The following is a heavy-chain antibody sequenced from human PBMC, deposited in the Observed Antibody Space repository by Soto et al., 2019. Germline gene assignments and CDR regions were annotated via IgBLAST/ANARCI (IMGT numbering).Heavy chain of an antibody. V-gene: IGHV1-2*02. CDR1: GYTFTGYY. CDR3: ARDLLSSGSPTPFDY. CDR2: INPNSGGT. Sequence: ASVKVSCKASGYTFTGYYMHWVRQAPGQGLEWMGWINPNSGGTNYAQKFQGRVTMTRDTSISTAYMELSRLRSDDTAVYYCARDLLSSGSPTPFDYWGQGTLVTVSS. J-gene: IGHJ4*02. D-gene: IGHD1-26*01.